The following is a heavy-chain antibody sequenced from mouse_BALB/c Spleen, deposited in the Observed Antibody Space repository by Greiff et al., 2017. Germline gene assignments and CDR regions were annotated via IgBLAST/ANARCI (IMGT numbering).Heavy chain of an antibody. CDR2: IYPYNGGT. J-gene: IGHJ3*01. CDR1: GYTFTDYN. CDR3: AREGLDGYPFAY. D-gene: IGHD2-3*01. Sequence: EVQLQQSGPELVKPGASVKISCKASGYTFTDYNMHWVKQSHGKSLEWIGYIYPYNGGTGYNQKFKSKATLTVDNSSSTAYMELRSLTSEDSAVYYCAREGLDGYPFAYWGQGTLVTVSA. V-gene: IGHV1S29*02.